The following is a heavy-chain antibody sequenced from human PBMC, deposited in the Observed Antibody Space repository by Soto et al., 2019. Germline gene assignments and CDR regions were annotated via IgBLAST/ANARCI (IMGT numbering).Heavy chain of an antibody. CDR3: ARVHHTEPAGTSWFDP. J-gene: IGHJ5*02. D-gene: IGHD1-7*01. V-gene: IGHV2-26*01. CDR1: GFSLNTARMG. CDR2: IFANDAK. Sequence: SGPTLVNPTETLTLTCTVSGFSLNTARMGVSWIRQPPGKAPEWLAQIFANDAKSYSTSLKSRLTISKDASQSQVVLTMTNMDPVDKATYYCARVHHTEPAGTSWFDPWGQGSLVTVSS.